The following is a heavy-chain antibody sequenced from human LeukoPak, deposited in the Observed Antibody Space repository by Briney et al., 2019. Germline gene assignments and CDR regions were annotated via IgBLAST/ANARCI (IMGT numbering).Heavy chain of an antibody. Sequence: GGSLRLSCAASGFTFNNYGMFWVRQAPGKGLEWAAVIWYDGRNKDYADSVKGRFTISRDNSKTTLYLQMNSLRAEDTAVYYCARGPRLLPSYYGMDVWGQGTTVTVSS. CDR2: IWYDGRNK. J-gene: IGHJ6*02. D-gene: IGHD2-15*01. V-gene: IGHV3-33*01. CDR1: GFTFNNYG. CDR3: ARGPRLLPSYYGMDV.